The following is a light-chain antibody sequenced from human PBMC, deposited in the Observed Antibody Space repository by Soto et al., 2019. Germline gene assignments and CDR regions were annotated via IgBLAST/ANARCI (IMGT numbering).Light chain of an antibody. V-gene: IGKV3-20*01. J-gene: IGKJ2*01. CDR3: QQYGTSPRT. CDR1: QSLSSNH. Sequence: EIVLTQSPGTLSLSPGERATLSCRASQSLSSNHLAWYQQKPGQAPRLLIYGASSRATGIPDGFSGSGSGTEFTLTINRLEAEDFTVYYCQQYGTSPRTFGPGTKLEIK. CDR2: GAS.